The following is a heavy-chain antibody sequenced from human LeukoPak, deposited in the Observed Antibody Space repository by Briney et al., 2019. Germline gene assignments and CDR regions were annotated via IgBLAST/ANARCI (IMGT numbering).Heavy chain of an antibody. Sequence: GGSLRLSRAASGFSVSSNYMTWVRQAPGKGLEWVSFIDSGGSTYYADSVKGRFTISRDNSKNTLYLQMNSLRADDTALYYCARVAGDANAFDIWGQGTMVTVSS. V-gene: IGHV3-53*01. J-gene: IGHJ3*02. CDR3: ARVAGDANAFDI. CDR2: IDSGGST. D-gene: IGHD7-27*01. CDR1: GFSVSSNY.